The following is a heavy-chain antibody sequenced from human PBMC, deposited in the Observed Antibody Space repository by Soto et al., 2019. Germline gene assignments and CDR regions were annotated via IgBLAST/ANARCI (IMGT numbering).Heavy chain of an antibody. J-gene: IGHJ4*02. V-gene: IGHV1-18*01. D-gene: IGHD3-10*01. CDR3: ARHRRITMVRGATDY. CDR1: GYTFTSYG. CDR2: ISAYNGNT. Sequence: QVQLVQSGAEVKKPGASVKVSCKASGYTFTSYGISWVRQAPGQGLEWMGWISAYNGNTNYAQKLQGRVTMTTDTSXTTAYMELRSLRSDDTAVYYCARHRRITMVRGATDYWGQGTLVTVSS.